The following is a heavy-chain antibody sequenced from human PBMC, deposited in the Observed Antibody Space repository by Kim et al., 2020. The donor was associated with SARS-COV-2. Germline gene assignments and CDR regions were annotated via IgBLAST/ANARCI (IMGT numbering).Heavy chain of an antibody. V-gene: IGHV3-48*03. CDR2: ISGSGSAR. J-gene: IGHJ5*02. CDR1: GFMFSSYE. D-gene: IGHD2-21*02. CDR3: TRDCGGDCHWFDP. Sequence: GGSLRLSCTASGFMFSSYEMNWVRQAPGKGLEWISYISGSGSARYYADSVKGRFTISRDNAKYSVYLQMNSLRAEDSAVYYCTRDCGGDCHWFDPWGQGTLVTVSS.